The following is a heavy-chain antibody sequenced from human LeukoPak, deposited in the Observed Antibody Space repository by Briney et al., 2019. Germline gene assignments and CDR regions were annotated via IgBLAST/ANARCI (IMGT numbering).Heavy chain of an antibody. V-gene: IGHV4-39*01. Sequence: PSETLSLTCTVSGDSISSGSYYWSWIRQPPGKGLEWIGYIYYSGSTYYNPSLKSRVTISVDTSKNQFSLKLSSVTAADTAVYYCARHEKYYDIWYWGQGTLVTVSS. J-gene: IGHJ4*02. CDR3: ARHEKYYDIWY. CDR2: IYYSGST. CDR1: GDSISSGSYY. D-gene: IGHD3-9*01.